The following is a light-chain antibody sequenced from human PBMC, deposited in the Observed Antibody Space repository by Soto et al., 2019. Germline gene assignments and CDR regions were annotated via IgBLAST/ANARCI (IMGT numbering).Light chain of an antibody. J-gene: IGKJ5*01. V-gene: IGKV3-20*01. Sequence: EIVLTQSPGTLSWSPGERATLSCRASQSVSSSYLAWYQQKPGQAPRLLIYGASSRATGIPDRFSGSGSGTDFTLTISRLEPEDFAVHYCQQYGSSPPITFGQGTRLEIK. CDR3: QQYGSSPPIT. CDR1: QSVSSSY. CDR2: GAS.